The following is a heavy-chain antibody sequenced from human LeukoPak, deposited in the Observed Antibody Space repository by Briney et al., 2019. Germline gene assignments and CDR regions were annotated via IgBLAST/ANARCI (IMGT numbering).Heavy chain of an antibody. CDR1: GYTFSGYY. CDR2: INPNSGGT. D-gene: IGHD2-15*01. CDR3: ARSIRPTIGYCSGGSCYDNWFDP. V-gene: IGHV1-2*06. Sequence: ASVKVSCKASGYTFSGYYMHWVRQAPGQGLEWMGRINPNSGGTNYAQKFQGRVTMTRDTSISTAYMELSRLRSDDTAVYYCARSIRPTIGYCSGGSCYDNWFDPWGQGTLVTVSS. J-gene: IGHJ5*02.